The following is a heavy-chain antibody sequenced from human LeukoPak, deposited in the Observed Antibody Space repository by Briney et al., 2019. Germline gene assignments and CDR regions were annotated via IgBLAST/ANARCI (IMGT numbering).Heavy chain of an antibody. Sequence: SETLSLTCTVSGGSISSSSYYWGWIRQPPGKGLEWIGSIYYSGSTYYNPSLKSRVTISVDTSKNQFSLKLSSVTAADTAVYYCARFPPYGEMATMGRDYWGQGTLVTVSS. CDR3: ARFPPYGEMATMGRDY. D-gene: IGHD5-24*01. CDR2: IYYSGST. V-gene: IGHV4-39*01. CDR1: GGSISSSSYY. J-gene: IGHJ4*02.